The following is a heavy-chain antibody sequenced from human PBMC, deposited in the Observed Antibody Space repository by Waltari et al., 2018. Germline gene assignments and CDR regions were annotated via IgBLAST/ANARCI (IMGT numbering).Heavy chain of an antibody. J-gene: IGHJ6*02. CDR1: GFTFSSYW. V-gene: IGHV3-7*01. Sequence: EVQLVESGGGLVQTGGSLRLSCAASGFTFSSYWMIWVRQAPGKGLEWVANIKQDGSEKYYVDSVKCRFTISRDNAKNSLYLQMNSLRAEDTAVYYCAREGSVYGMDVWGQGTTVTVSS. CDR2: IKQDGSEK. D-gene: IGHD6-19*01. CDR3: AREGSVYGMDV.